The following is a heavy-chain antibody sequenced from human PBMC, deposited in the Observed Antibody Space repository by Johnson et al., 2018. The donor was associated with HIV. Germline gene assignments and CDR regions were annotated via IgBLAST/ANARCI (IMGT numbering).Heavy chain of an antibody. J-gene: IGHJ3*02. V-gene: IGHV3-66*02. Sequence: MLLVESGGGLVQPGGSLRLSCAASGFTVGSNYMSWVRQAPGKGLEWVSLIYSGGNTYYADSVKGRFTISRDNSKNTLYLQMNSLRGEDTAVYYCARSKGSIWYGSAFDIWGQGTMVTVSS. CDR1: GFTVGSNY. CDR2: IYSGGNT. CDR3: ARSKGSIWYGSAFDI. D-gene: IGHD6-13*01.